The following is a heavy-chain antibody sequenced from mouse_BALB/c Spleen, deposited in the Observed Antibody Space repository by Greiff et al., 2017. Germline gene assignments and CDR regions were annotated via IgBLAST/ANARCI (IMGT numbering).Heavy chain of an antibody. Sequence: QLVESGPELVKPGASVKMSCKASGYTFSSYVMHWVKQKPGQGLEWIGYINPYNDGTKYNEKFKGKATLTSDKSSSTAFMELSSLTSEDSAVYYCARGQIYYFDYWGQGTTLTVSS. CDR3: ARGQIYYFDY. V-gene: IGHV1-14*01. CDR1: GYTFSSYV. CDR2: INPYNDGT. D-gene: IGHD1-1*01. J-gene: IGHJ2*01.